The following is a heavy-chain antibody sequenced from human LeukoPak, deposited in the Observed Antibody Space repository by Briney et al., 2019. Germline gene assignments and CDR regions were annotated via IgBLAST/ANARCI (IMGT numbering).Heavy chain of an antibody. CDR2: IYYSGST. V-gene: IGHV4-61*08. CDR3: ARDARGSSYMDV. J-gene: IGHJ6*02. Sequence: PSETLALTCGVSGGSISSGGYSWSWIRQPPGKGLEWIGYIYYSGSTNYNPSLKSRVTISVDTSKNQFSLKVSSVTAADTAVYYCARDARGSSYMDVWGQGTTVTVSS. D-gene: IGHD3-10*01. CDR1: GGSISSGGYS.